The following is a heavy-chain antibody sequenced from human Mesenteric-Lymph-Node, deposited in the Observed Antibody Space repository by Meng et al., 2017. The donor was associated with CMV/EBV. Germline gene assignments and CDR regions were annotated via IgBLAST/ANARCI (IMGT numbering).Heavy chain of an antibody. V-gene: IGHV4-34*01. D-gene: IGHD3-10*01. CDR3: AGRIIVVRGEIRGGWRWFDP. Sequence: FRGCYWVCVPQPPGKGLEWIGEINHSWSTNYHPSLKSRGPLSVDTSNNQFSLSLSSATAADTAVYYCAGRIIVVRGEIRGGWRWFDPWGQGTLVTVSS. J-gene: IGHJ5*02. CDR1: FRGCY. CDR2: INHSWST.